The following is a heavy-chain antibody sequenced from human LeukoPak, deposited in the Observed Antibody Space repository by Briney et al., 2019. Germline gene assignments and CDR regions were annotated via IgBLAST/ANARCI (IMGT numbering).Heavy chain of an antibody. J-gene: IGHJ4*02. Sequence: GGSLRLSCAASGFTFSSYGMHWVRQAPGKGLEWVAVISYDGSNKYYADSVKGRFTISRDNSKNTLYLQMNSLRAEDTAVYYCAKPITMIVVVPHIWGQGTLVTVSS. CDR3: AKPITMIVVVPHI. D-gene: IGHD3-22*01. CDR1: GFTFSSYG. CDR2: ISYDGSNK. V-gene: IGHV3-30*18.